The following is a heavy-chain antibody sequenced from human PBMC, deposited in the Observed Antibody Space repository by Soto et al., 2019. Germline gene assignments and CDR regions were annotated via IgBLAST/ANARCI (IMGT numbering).Heavy chain of an antibody. V-gene: IGHV2-5*01. D-gene: IGHD3-9*01. Sequence: SGPTLVNPTQTLTLTCTFSGFSLSTSGVGVGWIRQPPGKALEWLAFIYWNDDKRYSPSLKSRLTITKDTSKNQVVLTMTNMDHVDTATYYCAHSRRSPYDILTRYYNSGGIFDHWGQGTLVTVYS. CDR3: AHSRRSPYDILTRYYNSGGIFDH. CDR2: IYWNDDK. J-gene: IGHJ4*02. CDR1: GFSLSTSGVG.